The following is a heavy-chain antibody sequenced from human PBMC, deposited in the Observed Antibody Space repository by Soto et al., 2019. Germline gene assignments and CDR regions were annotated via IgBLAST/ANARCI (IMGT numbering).Heavy chain of an antibody. J-gene: IGHJ5*02. V-gene: IGHV3-30-3*01. Sequence: GGSLRLSCAASGFTYSTYTMHWVRQAPGKGLEWVAVISYDGSNKYYADSVKGRFTISRDNSKNTLYLQMNSLRAEDTAVYYCARDPGGRKAQTNWFDPWGQGTLVTVSS. CDR3: ARDPGGRKAQTNWFDP. CDR1: GFTYSTYT. CDR2: ISYDGSNK.